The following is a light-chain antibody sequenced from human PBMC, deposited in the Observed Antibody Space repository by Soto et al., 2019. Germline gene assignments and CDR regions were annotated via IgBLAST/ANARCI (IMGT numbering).Light chain of an antibody. J-gene: IGLJ2*01. CDR3: SSYTSDTTVL. Sequence: QSVLTQPASVSGSPGQSITISCTGTSGDVGGYNYVSWYQQHSGKVPKLIIYEVSKRPSGVSNRFSGSKSGNTASLTISGLQGEDESHYYCSSYTSDTTVLFGGGTKLTVL. CDR2: EVS. CDR1: SGDVGGYNY. V-gene: IGLV2-14*01.